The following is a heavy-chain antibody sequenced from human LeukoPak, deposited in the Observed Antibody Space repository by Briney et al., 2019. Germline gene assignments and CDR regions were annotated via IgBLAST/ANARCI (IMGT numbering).Heavy chain of an antibody. D-gene: IGHD6-13*01. CDR3: ASNQGYSNSWYESPFDY. Sequence: PGGSLRLSCAASGFTFDDYGMSWVRQAPGKGLEWVSGINWNGGSTGYADSVKGRFTISRDNAKNSLYLQMNSLRAEDTAVYYCASNQGYSNSWYESPFDYWGQGTLVTVSS. V-gene: IGHV3-20*04. J-gene: IGHJ4*02. CDR1: GFTFDDYG. CDR2: INWNGGST.